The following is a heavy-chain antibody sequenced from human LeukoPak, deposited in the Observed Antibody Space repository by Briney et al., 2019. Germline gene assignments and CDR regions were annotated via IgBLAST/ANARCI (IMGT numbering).Heavy chain of an antibody. CDR2: ISGSGGST. CDR3: ARWAHYGSSTSCPFDY. V-gene: IGHV3-23*01. D-gene: IGHD2-2*01. CDR1: GFTFSSYA. Sequence: PGGSLRLSCAASGFTFSSYAMSWVRQAPGKGLEWVSGISGSGGSTYHADSVKGRFTISRDNSKNTLFLQVNSLRAEDTAVYYCARWAHYGSSTSCPFDYWGQGTLVTVSP. J-gene: IGHJ4*02.